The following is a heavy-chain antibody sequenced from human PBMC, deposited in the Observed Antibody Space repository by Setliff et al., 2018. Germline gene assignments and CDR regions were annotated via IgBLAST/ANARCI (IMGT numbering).Heavy chain of an antibody. J-gene: IGHJ4*02. CDR1: GFTFSSYR. D-gene: IGHD2-15*01. V-gene: IGHV3-33*08. CDR2: IWDDGGNK. CDR3: ARTCSGSGCYAGLES. Sequence: GGSLRLSCAASGFTFSSYRMHWVRQAPGKGLEWVAVIWDDGGNKYHADSVKGRFTISRDNSKNTLYLQMNSLRPEDTAVYYCARTCSGSGCYAGLESWGQGIPGTVSS.